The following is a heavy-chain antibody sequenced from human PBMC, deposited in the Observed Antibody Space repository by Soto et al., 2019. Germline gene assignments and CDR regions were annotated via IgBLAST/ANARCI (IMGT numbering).Heavy chain of an antibody. CDR3: VRSSTIVATITRPKYFDF. V-gene: IGHV3-21*06. Sequence: GGSLRLSCAASGFIFSDYTMNWVRQAPGKGLEWVSSISGSSRYIYYADSMKGRFTISRDNAKNSLFLQMDSLRADDTAVYYCVRSSTIVATITRPKYFDFWGQGSLVTVSS. CDR2: ISGSSRYI. D-gene: IGHD5-12*01. J-gene: IGHJ4*02. CDR1: GFIFSDYT.